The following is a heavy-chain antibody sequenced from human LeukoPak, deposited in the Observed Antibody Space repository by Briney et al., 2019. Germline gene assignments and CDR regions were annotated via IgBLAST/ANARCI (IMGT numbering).Heavy chain of an antibody. CDR2: IYYKGST. J-gene: IGHJ4*02. CDR1: GGSITDYY. Sequence: SETLSLTCNVSGGSITDYYWSWIRQPPGKGLEWIGYIYYKGSTNYNPSLRSRVTISADTSKNLFSLKLSSVTTADTAVYYCARKVNYYDTSGYSYYFDYWGQGTLVTVSS. V-gene: IGHV4-59*01. D-gene: IGHD3-22*01. CDR3: ARKVNYYDTSGYSYYFDY.